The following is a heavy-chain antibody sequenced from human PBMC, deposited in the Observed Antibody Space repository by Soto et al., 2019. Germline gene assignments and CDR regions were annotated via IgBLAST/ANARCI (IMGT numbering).Heavy chain of an antibody. Sequence: QLQLRESGSGLVKPSQTLSLTCAVSGGSISSGGYSWSWIRQPPGKGLEWIGYIYHSGSTYYNPSLKSRVTISVDRSKNQFSLKLSSVTAADTGVYYCARVPSPWGQGTLVTVSS. J-gene: IGHJ5*02. CDR1: GGSISSGGYS. V-gene: IGHV4-30-2*01. CDR3: ARVPSP. CDR2: IYHSGST.